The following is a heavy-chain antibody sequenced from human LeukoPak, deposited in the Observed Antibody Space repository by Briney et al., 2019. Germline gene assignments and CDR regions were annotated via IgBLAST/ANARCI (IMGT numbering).Heavy chain of an antibody. Sequence: GESLKISCKGSGYNFNTYWVAWVRQLPGKGLEWMGIIRPMNSDVRYSPSFQGQVAISADRSINTAYLRWSSLTASDTAMYYCAGRPFETTVVPWDFYWGQGTQVTVSS. CDR2: IRPMNSDV. CDR3: AGRPFETTVVPWDFY. D-gene: IGHD4-17*01. V-gene: IGHV5-51*01. CDR1: GYNFNTYW. J-gene: IGHJ4*02.